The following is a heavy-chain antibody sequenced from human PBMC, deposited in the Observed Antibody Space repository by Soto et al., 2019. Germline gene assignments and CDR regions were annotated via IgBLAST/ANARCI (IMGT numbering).Heavy chain of an antibody. J-gene: IGHJ4*02. D-gene: IGHD3-22*01. CDR2: INPNSGGT. V-gene: IGHV1-2*04. CDR1: GYTFTGYY. Sequence: ASVKVSCKASGYTFTGYYMHWVRQAPGQGLEWMGWINPNSGGTNYAQKIKGWVNMTRDTSISTAYMELSRLRSDDTAVYYCARDYPHYYDSSGYYSLGFDYWGQGTLVTVSS. CDR3: ARDYPHYYDSSGYYSLGFDY.